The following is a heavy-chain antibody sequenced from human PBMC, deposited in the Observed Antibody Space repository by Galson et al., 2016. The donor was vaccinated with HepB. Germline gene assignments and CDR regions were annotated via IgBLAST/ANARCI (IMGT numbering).Heavy chain of an antibody. Sequence: SLRLSCAASGFTFSAYNMIWVRQAPGKGLEWVSSISLSSDYIYYADSLKGRFTISRDNAKNSLYLQMNSLRAEDTAVYFCARVSSGLRGFDYWGQGTLATVSS. J-gene: IGHJ4*02. D-gene: IGHD5-12*01. CDR3: ARVSSGLRGFDY. V-gene: IGHV3-21*01. CDR1: GFTFSAYN. CDR2: ISLSSDYI.